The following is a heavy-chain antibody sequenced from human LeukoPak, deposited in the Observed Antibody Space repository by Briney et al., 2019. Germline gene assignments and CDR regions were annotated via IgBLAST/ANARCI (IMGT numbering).Heavy chain of an antibody. Sequence: ASVKVSCKASGYTFTTYNINWVRQAPGQGLEWMGWINPNSGGTNYAQKFQGRVTMTRDTSISTAYMELSRLRSDDTAVYYCARELIKYSYGPPFDYWGQGTLVTVSS. CDR2: INPNSGGT. CDR1: GYTFTTYN. D-gene: IGHD5-18*01. CDR3: ARELIKYSYGPPFDY. V-gene: IGHV1-2*02. J-gene: IGHJ4*02.